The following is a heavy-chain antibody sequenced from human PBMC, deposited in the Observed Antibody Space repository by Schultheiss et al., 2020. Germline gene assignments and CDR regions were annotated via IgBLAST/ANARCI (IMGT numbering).Heavy chain of an antibody. V-gene: IGHV3-7*01. CDR2: INPDGSEK. J-gene: IGHJ5*02. Sequence: GESLKISCAASGFTFSSYGMHWVRQAPGKGLEWVAHINPDGSEKDYVDSVKGRFTISRDNAKNSLYLQMNSLRDEDTAVYYCARSDAWGQGTLVTVSA. CDR3: ARSDA. CDR1: GFTFSSYG.